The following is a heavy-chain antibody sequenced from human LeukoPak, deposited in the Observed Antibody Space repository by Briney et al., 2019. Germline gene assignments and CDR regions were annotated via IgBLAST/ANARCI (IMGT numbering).Heavy chain of an antibody. D-gene: IGHD3-22*01. Sequence: GGSLRLSCAASRFTFSSYAMHWVRQAPGKGLEWVAVVWYDGSKTYSADSVKGRITISRDDSKNTLYLQMNSLRAEDTAVYYCARGVDYYDSSGTIDYWGQGTLVTVSS. CDR3: ARGVDYYDSSGTIDY. CDR1: RFTFSSYA. J-gene: IGHJ4*02. V-gene: IGHV3-33*01. CDR2: VWYDGSKT.